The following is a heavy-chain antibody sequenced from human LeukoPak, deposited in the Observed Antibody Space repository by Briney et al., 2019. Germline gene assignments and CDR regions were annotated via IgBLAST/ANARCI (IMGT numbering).Heavy chain of an antibody. CDR2: ISDTGST. Sequence: SETLSLTCTVSGDSISSYYWSWIRQPPGKGLEWIGYISDTGSTNYNPSLKSRLTISVDTSKNQFSLKVTPVTAADTAVYYCARLHDGYRYGADYWGQGTLVTAS. CDR1: GDSISSYY. J-gene: IGHJ4*02. CDR3: ARLHDGYRYGADY. V-gene: IGHV4-59*08. D-gene: IGHD5-18*01.